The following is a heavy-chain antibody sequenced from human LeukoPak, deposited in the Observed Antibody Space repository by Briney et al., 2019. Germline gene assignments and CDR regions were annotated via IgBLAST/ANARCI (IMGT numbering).Heavy chain of an antibody. J-gene: IGHJ4*02. CDR3: ARAGGLYSSSWFDY. V-gene: IGHV3-20*04. D-gene: IGHD6-13*01. CDR2: INWNGGST. Sequence: GGTLRLSCAASGFTFDDYGMSWVRQAPGKGLEWVSGINWNGGSTGYADPVKGRFTISRDNAKNSLYLQMNSLRAEDTALYYCARAGGLYSSSWFDYWGQGTLVTVSS. CDR1: GFTFDDYG.